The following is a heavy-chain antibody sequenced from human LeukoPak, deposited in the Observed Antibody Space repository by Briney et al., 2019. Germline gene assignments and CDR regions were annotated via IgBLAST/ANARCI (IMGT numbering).Heavy chain of an antibody. J-gene: IGHJ1*01. CDR2: INHSGST. Sequence: SETLSLTCAVYGGSFSGYYWSWIRQPPGKGLEWIGEINHSGSTNYNPSLKSRVTISVDTSKNQFSLKLSSVTAADTAVYYCASSYYYDSSGYRIPSAEYFQHWGQGTLVTVSS. CDR1: GGSFSGYY. V-gene: IGHV4-34*01. D-gene: IGHD3-22*01. CDR3: ASSYYYDSSGYRIPSAEYFQH.